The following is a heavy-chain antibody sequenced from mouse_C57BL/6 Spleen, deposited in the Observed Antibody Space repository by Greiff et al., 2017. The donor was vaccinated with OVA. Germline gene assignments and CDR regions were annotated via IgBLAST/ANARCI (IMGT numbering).Heavy chain of an antibody. Sequence: EVQLQQSGPELVKPGASVKISCKASGYTFTDYYMNWVKQSHGKSLEWIGDINPNNGGTSYNEKFKGKATMTVDKSSSKAYMERRSLTSEDSAVYYCARREDGYSWYAYWGQGTLVTVSA. CDR1: GYTFTDYY. CDR3: ARREDGYSWYAY. CDR2: INPNNGGT. J-gene: IGHJ3*01. D-gene: IGHD2-3*01. V-gene: IGHV1-26*01.